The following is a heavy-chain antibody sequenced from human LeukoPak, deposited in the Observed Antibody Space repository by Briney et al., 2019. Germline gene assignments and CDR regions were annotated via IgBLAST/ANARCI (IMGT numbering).Heavy chain of an antibody. CDR2: IYYSGST. D-gene: IGHD3-9*01. Sequence: SETLSLTCTVSGGSISSSSYYWGWIRQPPGKGLEWIGSIYYSGSTYYNPSLKSRVTISVDTSKNQFSLKLSSVTAADTAVYYCAGMWANVGDYDIKYYFGYWGQGTLVTVSS. CDR1: GGSISSSSYY. CDR3: AGMWANVGDYDIKYYFGY. V-gene: IGHV4-39*01. J-gene: IGHJ4*02.